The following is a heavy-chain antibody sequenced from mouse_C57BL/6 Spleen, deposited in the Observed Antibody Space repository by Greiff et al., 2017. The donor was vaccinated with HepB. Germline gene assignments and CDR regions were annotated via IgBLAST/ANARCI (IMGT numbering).Heavy chain of an antibody. V-gene: IGHV1-22*01. Sequence: VQLKQSGPELVKPGASVKMSCKASGYTFTDYNMHWVKQSHGKSLEWIGYINPNNGGTSYNQKFKGKATLTVNKSSSTAYMELRSLTSEDSAVYYCARVGIFILLRLMDYWGQGTSVTVSS. CDR2: INPNNGGT. J-gene: IGHJ4*01. CDR3: ARVGIFILLRLMDY. CDR1: GYTFTDYN. D-gene: IGHD1-2*01.